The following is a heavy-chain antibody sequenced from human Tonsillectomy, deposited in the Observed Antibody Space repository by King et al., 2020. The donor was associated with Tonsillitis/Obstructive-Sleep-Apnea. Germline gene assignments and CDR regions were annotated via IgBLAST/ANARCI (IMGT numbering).Heavy chain of an antibody. J-gene: IGHJ4*02. Sequence: EVQLVESGGGLVQPGGSLRLSCEASGFIISNYWMSCVRQAPGKGLEWVANIKQDGSEKYYVDSVKGRFTISRDNAQNSLHLQMNSLRPEDTAVYYCARDPTGDYWGQGTLVTVSS. V-gene: IGHV3-7*04. CDR3: ARDPTGDY. D-gene: IGHD7-27*01. CDR1: GFIISNYW. CDR2: IKQDGSEK.